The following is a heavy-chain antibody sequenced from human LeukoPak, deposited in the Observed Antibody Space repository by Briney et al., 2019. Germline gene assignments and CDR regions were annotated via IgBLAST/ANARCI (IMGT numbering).Heavy chain of an antibody. D-gene: IGHD2-2*02. CDR2: INPSGGST. V-gene: IGHV1-46*01. J-gene: IGHJ4*02. CDR3: ARKSKDQLLYGPPFDY. CDR1: GYTFTSYG. Sequence: ASVKVSCKASGYTFTSYGISWVRQAPGQGLEWMGIINPSGGSTSYAQKFQGRVTMTRDTSTSTVYMELSSLRSEDTAVYYCARKSKDQLLYGPPFDYWGQGTLVTVSS.